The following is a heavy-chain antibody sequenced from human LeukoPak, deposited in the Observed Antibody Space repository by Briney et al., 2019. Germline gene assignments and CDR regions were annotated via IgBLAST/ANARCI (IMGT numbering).Heavy chain of an antibody. CDR1: GGSISSGDYY. CDR2: IYYSGST. CDR3: ASGYSYGYPYGMDV. V-gene: IGHV4-30-4*01. D-gene: IGHD5-18*01. J-gene: IGHJ6*02. Sequence: PSQTLSLTCTVSGGSISSGDYYWSWIRRPPGKGLEWIGYIYYSGSTYYNPSLKSRVTISVDTSKNQFSLKLSSVTAADTAVYYCASGYSYGYPYGMDVWGQGTTVTVSS.